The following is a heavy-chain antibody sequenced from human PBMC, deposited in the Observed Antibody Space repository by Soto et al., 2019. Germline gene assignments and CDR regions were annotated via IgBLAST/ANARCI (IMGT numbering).Heavy chain of an antibody. CDR1: GFTFSSYA. CDR2: ISGSGGTT. J-gene: IGHJ3*02. D-gene: IGHD2-21*02. CDR3: AKDVGRDVVTTDCTFEI. Sequence: EVQLLESGGGLVQPGGSLRLSCAASGFTFSSYAMNWVRQAPGKGLEWVSAISGSGGTTYYADSVKGRFTISRDNSKKMLFLQMNSLRAEDMAIYYCAKDVGRDVVTTDCTFEIWGQGTMVTVSS. V-gene: IGHV3-23*01.